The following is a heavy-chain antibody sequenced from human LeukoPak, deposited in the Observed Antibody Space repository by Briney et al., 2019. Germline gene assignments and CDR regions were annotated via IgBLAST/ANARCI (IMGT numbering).Heavy chain of an antibody. CDR2: ISAYNVNT. V-gene: IGHV1-18*01. Sequence: ASVKVSCKASGYTFTSYGISWVRQAPGQGLEWMGWISAYNVNTNDAQKLQGRFTMTTDTSTTTVYMELRSLRSDDTAVYYCARVPVSGPGARFDYWGQGTLVTVSS. CDR3: ARVPVSGPGARFDY. J-gene: IGHJ4*02. D-gene: IGHD4-11*01. CDR1: GYTFTSYG.